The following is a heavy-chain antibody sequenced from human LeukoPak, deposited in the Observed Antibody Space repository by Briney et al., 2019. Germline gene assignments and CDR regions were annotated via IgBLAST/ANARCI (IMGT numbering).Heavy chain of an antibody. Sequence: GGSLRLSCAASGXTFSSYWMHWVRQAPGKGLVWVSRINSDGSSISYADSVKGRLTISRDNAKNTLYLQMNSPRAEDTAVYYCARGTGYGVFDYWGQGTLVTVSS. J-gene: IGHJ4*02. V-gene: IGHV3-74*01. CDR1: GXTFSSYW. CDR3: ARGTGYGVFDY. D-gene: IGHD1-14*01. CDR2: INSDGSSI.